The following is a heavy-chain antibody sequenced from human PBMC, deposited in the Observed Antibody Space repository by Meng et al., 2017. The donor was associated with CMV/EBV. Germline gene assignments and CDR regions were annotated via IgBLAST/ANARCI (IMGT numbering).Heavy chain of an antibody. Sequence: GESLKISCAASGFTFSSYGMHWVRQAPGKGLEWVAVIWYDGSNKYYADSVKGRFTISRDNAKNSVYLQMNSLRPEDTALYYCARDDCGNYCTLADWGQGTLVTVSS. CDR2: IWYDGSNK. V-gene: IGHV3-33*01. J-gene: IGHJ4*02. D-gene: IGHD2-8*01. CDR3: ARDDCGNYCTLAD. CDR1: GFTFSSYG.